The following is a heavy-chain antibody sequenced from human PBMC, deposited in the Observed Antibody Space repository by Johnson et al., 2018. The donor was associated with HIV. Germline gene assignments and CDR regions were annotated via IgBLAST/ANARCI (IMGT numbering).Heavy chain of an antibody. CDR3: ARDLGRPDAFDV. Sequence: VQLVESGGGVVQPGGSLRLSCAASGFTFSSYDMHWVRQATGKGLDWVSTISVSGDSTYYADSVKGRFTISREKSKNTLYVQMNSLRVEDTAVYYCARDLGRPDAFDVWGQGTMVTVSS. J-gene: IGHJ3*01. CDR1: GFTFSSYD. CDR2: ISVSGDST. D-gene: IGHD2-15*01. V-gene: IGHV3-23*04.